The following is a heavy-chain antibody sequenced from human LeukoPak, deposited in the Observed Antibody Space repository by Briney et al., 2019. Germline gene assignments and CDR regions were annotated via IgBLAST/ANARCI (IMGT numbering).Heavy chain of an antibody. CDR2: INPNSGGT. D-gene: IGHD3-10*01. CDR1: GYTLTELS. Sequence: ASVKVSCKVSGYTLTELSMHWVRQAPGQGLEWMGWINPNSGGTNYAQKFQGRVTMTRDTSISTAYMELSRLRSDDTAVYYCARSAGVRGVTYIDYWGQGTLVTVSS. J-gene: IGHJ4*02. V-gene: IGHV1-2*02. CDR3: ARSAGVRGVTYIDY.